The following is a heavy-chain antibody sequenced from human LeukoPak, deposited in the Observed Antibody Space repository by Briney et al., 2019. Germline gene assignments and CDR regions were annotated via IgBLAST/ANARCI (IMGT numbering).Heavy chain of an antibody. D-gene: IGHD5-18*01. J-gene: IGHJ5*02. Sequence: SETLSLTCTVSGGSISSSSYYWGWIRQPPGKGREWIGSIYYSGSTYYNPSLKSRVTISVDTSTNQFSLTLSSVLAADTAVYYCAKGAGGFSYYNWFDPWGEGTLVTVSS. CDR2: IYYSGST. CDR1: GGSISSSSYY. CDR3: AKGAGGFSYYNWFDP. V-gene: IGHV4-39*07.